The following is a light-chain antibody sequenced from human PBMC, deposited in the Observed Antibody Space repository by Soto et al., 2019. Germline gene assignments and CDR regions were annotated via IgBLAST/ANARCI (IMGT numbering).Light chain of an antibody. CDR3: QQYYGYPRT. Sequence: AIRMTQSPSSFSASTGDRVTITCRASQGVSSYLAWYQQKPGKAPKLLISAASTLQSGVPSRFSGSGSGTDSTLTISCLQSEDFATYYCQQYYGYPRTFGGGTKVEIK. J-gene: IGKJ4*01. CDR1: QGVSSY. V-gene: IGKV1-8*01. CDR2: AAS.